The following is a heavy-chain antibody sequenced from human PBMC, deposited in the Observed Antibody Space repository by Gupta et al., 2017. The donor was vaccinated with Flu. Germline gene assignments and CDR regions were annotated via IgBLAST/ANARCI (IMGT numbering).Heavy chain of an antibody. D-gene: IGHD6-19*01. V-gene: IGHV4-39*01. CDR3: ARRVYSSDWYYWYFDL. Sequence: QLQLQESGPGLVKPSETLSLTCTVSGGSISSSSYYWGWIRQPPGKGLEWIGSIYYSGSTYYNPSLKSRVTISVDTSKNQFSLKLSSVTAADTAVYYCARRVYSSDWYYWYFDLWGRGTLVTVSS. CDR2: IYYSGST. CDR1: GGSISSSSYY. J-gene: IGHJ2*01.